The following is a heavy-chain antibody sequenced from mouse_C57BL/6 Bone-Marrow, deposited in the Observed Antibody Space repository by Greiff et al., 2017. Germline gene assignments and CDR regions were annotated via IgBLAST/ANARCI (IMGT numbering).Heavy chain of an antibody. CDR2: ISGGGGNT. CDR1: GFTFSSYT. Sequence: EVKVVESGGGLVKPGGSLKLSCAASGFTFSSYTMSWVRQTPEKRLQWVAAISGGGGNTYYPDSVKGRFTISRDNDKNILYLQMSSVRSEDTAWYYCSRQVTTVLATKYFDVWGTGTTVTVSS. V-gene: IGHV5-9*01. CDR3: SRQVTTVLATKYFDV. D-gene: IGHD1-1*01. J-gene: IGHJ1*03.